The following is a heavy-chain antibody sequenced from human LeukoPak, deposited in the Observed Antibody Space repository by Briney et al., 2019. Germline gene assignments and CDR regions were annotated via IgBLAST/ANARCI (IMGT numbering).Heavy chain of an antibody. J-gene: IGHJ4*02. D-gene: IGHD6-13*01. V-gene: IGHV1-18*01. CDR2: ISAYNGNT. CDR1: GYTFTSYG. CDR3: ASGSSSWDYFDY. Sequence: ASVKVSCKASGYTFTSYGISWVRQAPGQGLEWMGWISAYNGNTNHAQKLQGRVTMTTDTSTSTAYMELRSLRSDDTAVYYCASGSSSWDYFDYWGQGTLVTVSS.